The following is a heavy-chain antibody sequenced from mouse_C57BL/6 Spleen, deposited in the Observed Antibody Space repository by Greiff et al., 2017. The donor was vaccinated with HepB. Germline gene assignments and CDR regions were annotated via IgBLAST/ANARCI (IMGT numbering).Heavy chain of an antibody. CDR3: ARRAYGSSYGYFDV. V-gene: IGHV1-76*01. J-gene: IGHJ1*03. D-gene: IGHD1-1*01. Sequence: VKLQESGAELVRPGASVKLSCKASGYTFTDYYINWVKQRPGQGLEWIARIYPGSGNTYYNEKFKGKATLTAEKSSSTAYMQLSSLTSEDSAVYFCARRAYGSSYGYFDVWGTGTTVTVSS. CDR2: IYPGSGNT. CDR1: GYTFTDYY.